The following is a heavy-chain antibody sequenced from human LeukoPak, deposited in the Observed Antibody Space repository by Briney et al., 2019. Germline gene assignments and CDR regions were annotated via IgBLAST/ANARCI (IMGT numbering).Heavy chain of an antibody. Sequence: GGSLRLSCAASGFTFSSYIMNWVRQAPGKGLEWVSSISSSSSYIYYADSVKGRFTISRDNAKNSLYLQMNSLRAEDTAVYYCARDHLYYDFREVAAFDIWGQGTMVTVSS. V-gene: IGHV3-21*01. CDR3: ARDHLYYDFREVAAFDI. CDR1: GFTFSSYI. D-gene: IGHD3-3*01. J-gene: IGHJ3*02. CDR2: ISSSSSYI.